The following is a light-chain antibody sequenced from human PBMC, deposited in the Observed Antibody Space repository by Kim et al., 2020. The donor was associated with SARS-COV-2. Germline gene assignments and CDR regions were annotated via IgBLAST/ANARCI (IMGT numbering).Light chain of an antibody. V-gene: IGKV1-27*01. J-gene: IGKJ1*01. Sequence: DMQMTQSPSSLSASVGDRVTITCRASQGMNNYVAWYQQKAGKVPKLLIYDASTLQSGVPSRFSGSRSGTDFSLTITSLQPEDAATYYCQRYNNAPWTFGQGTKVDIK. CDR1: QGMNNY. CDR3: QRYNNAPWT. CDR2: DAS.